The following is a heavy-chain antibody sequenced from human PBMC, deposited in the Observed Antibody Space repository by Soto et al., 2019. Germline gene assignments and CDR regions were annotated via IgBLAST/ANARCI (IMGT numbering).Heavy chain of an antibody. V-gene: IGHV1-18*01. D-gene: IGHD2-8*01. Sequence: ALVKVSCKASGYTFTRYGISWVRQAPGQGLEWMGWISGYNGDTTYAQKFQGRVTMTIDTSTSTAYMELRSLTSDDTAVYYCAKNGQPPYYYYGLDVWGQGTKVTVS. CDR3: AKNGQPPYYYYGLDV. CDR2: ISGYNGDT. CDR1: GYTFTRYG. J-gene: IGHJ6*02.